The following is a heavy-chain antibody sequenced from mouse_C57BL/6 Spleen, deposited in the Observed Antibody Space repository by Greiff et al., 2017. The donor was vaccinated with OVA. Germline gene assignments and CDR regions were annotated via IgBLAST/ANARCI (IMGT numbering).Heavy chain of an antibody. V-gene: IGHV5-17*01. Sequence: EVKLLDSGGGLVKPGGSLKLSCAASGFTFSDYGMHWVRQAPEKGLEWVAYISSGSSTIYYADTVKGRFTISRDNAKNTLFLQMTGLRSEDTAMYYCAIWGYGGYYFGYWGQGTTLTVSS. CDR2: ISSGSSTI. J-gene: IGHJ2*01. CDR3: AIWGYGGYYFGY. D-gene: IGHD2-2*01. CDR1: GFTFSDYG.